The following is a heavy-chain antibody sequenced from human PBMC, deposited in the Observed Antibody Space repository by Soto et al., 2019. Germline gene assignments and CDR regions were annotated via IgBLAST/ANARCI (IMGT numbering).Heavy chain of an antibody. Sequence: SETLSLTCAVYGGSFSGYYWSWIRQPPGKGLEWIGEINHSGSTNYNPSLKSRVTISVDTSKNQFSLKLSSVTAADTAVYYCARLSSGLGHAFDIWGQGTMVTVSS. CDR2: INHSGST. V-gene: IGHV4-34*01. J-gene: IGHJ3*02. D-gene: IGHD3-10*01. CDR1: GGSFSGYY. CDR3: ARLSSGLGHAFDI.